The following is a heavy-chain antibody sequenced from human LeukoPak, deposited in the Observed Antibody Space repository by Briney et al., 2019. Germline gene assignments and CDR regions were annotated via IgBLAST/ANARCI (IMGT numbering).Heavy chain of an antibody. Sequence: GSLRLFCAASGFTFSNYAMSWVRQAPGKGLEWVSAISGSGGSTYYADSEKGRFTISRDNSKNTVYLQMNSLRAEDTAVYYCAKTTIGYSSGRYPGWPVDYWGQGTLVTVSS. V-gene: IGHV3-23*01. D-gene: IGHD6-19*01. CDR3: AKTTIGYSSGRYPGWPVDY. CDR2: ISGSGGST. J-gene: IGHJ4*02. CDR1: GFTFSNYA.